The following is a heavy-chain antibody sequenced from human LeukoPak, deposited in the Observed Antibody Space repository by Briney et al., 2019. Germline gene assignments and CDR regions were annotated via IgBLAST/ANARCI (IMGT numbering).Heavy chain of an antibody. V-gene: IGHV4-59*01. CDR2: IYYTGTT. D-gene: IGHD3-22*01. Sequence: SETLSLTCTVSGGSMSDYYWSWIRQPPGKGLERIGYIYYTGTTNYNPSLKGRVIISIDTSKNQFSLKLSSVTAADTALYYCARDYTMTHASDIWGQGTLVTVSS. J-gene: IGHJ3*02. CDR3: ARDYTMTHASDI. CDR1: GGSMSDYY.